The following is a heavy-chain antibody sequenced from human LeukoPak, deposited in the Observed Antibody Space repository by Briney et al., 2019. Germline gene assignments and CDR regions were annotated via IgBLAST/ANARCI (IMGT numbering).Heavy chain of an antibody. CDR2: IYISGDT. CDR1: GVSISSYY. D-gene: IGHD3-16*01. V-gene: IGHV4-4*09. Sequence: SETLSLTCTVSGVSISSYYWSWIRQPPGKGLECIGYIYISGDTNYNPSLKSRVTMSLDTSKNQFSLKFSSLTAADTAVYYCARGARLFDSWGQGTLVTVSS. J-gene: IGHJ4*02. CDR3: ARGARLFDS.